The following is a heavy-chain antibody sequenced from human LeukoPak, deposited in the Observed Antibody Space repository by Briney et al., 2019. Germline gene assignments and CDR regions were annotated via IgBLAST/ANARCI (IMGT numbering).Heavy chain of an antibody. V-gene: IGHV3-74*01. CDR2: INSDGGNT. J-gene: IGHJ4*02. CDR3: ARGDPLGNY. Sequence: GGSLRLSCSASGFTFRTSWMHWVRQGPGKGLLWVAHINSDGGNTAYADSVKGRFTISRDNAKSTLYLQMNSLRSEDTAAYYRARGDPLGNYWGQGTLVTVSS. D-gene: IGHD7-27*01. CDR1: GFTFRTSW.